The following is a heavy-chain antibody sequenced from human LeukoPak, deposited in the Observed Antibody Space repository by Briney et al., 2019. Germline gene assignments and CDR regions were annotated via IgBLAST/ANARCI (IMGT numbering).Heavy chain of an antibody. CDR3: AKNYYYDTSTYFRYAFDM. CDR1: GFTFSSYG. Sequence: GGSLRLSCAASGFTFSSYGMHWVRQPPGKGLEWVAFIRHDGTNKYYTDSVKGRFTISKDNSKNTLYLQMSSLRAEDTAVYYCAKNYYYDTSTYFRYAFDMWGQGRMVTVSS. D-gene: IGHD3-22*01. V-gene: IGHV3-30*02. CDR2: IRHDGTNK. J-gene: IGHJ3*02.